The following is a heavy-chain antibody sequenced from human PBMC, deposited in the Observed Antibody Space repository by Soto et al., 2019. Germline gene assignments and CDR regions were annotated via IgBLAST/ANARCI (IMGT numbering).Heavy chain of an antibody. CDR1: GFTFSSYW. D-gene: IGHD3-22*01. CDR2: INSDGSST. CDR3: AREGAYYDSSGYYGNGFDP. V-gene: IGHV3-74*01. J-gene: IGHJ5*02. Sequence: GGSLRLSCAASGFTFSSYWMHWVRQAPGKGLVWVSRINSDGSSTSYADSVKGRFTISRDNAKNTLYLQMNSLRAEDTAVYYCAREGAYYDSSGYYGNGFDPWGQGTLVTVSS.